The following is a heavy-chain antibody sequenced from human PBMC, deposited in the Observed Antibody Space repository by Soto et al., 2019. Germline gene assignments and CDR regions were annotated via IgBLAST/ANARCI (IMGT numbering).Heavy chain of an antibody. CDR2: IIPIFGTA. J-gene: IGHJ6*02. CDR1: GGTFSSYA. Sequence: QVQLVQSGAEVKKPGSSVKVSCKASGGTFSSYAISWVRQAPGQGLEWMGGIIPIFGTANYAQKFQGRVTITADESTSTAYMELSSLRSEDTAVYYCARDILEMAGPSYYYYGMDVWGQGTTVTVSS. V-gene: IGHV1-69*01. D-gene: IGHD6-19*01. CDR3: ARDILEMAGPSYYYYGMDV.